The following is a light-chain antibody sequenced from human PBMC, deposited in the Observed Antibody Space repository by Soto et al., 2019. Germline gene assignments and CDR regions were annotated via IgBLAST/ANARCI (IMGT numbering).Light chain of an antibody. CDR1: QSLRSS. CDR2: DES. CDR3: QKYNNWPIT. J-gene: IGKJ5*01. Sequence: ETMMTQSPDTLSVSLGERATLSCRASQSLRSSLAWYQQKTGQAPRILIYDESTRATGIPDRFSGSGSGTDLNLTISGLQSEDFAVYYCQKYNNWPITCGQGTRLEIK. V-gene: IGKV3-15*01.